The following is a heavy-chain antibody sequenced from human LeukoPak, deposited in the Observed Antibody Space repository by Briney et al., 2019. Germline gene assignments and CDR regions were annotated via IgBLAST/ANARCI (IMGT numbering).Heavy chain of an antibody. CDR1: GGSFSGYY. CDR2: INHSGST. D-gene: IGHD6-13*01. Sequence: SETLSLTCAVYGGSFSGYYWSWIRQPPGKGLEWIGEINHSGSTNYNPSLKSRVTISVDASKNQFSLKLSSVTAADTAVYYCARLQQLAYYYYGMDVWGQGTTVTVSS. V-gene: IGHV4-34*01. CDR3: ARLQQLAYYYYGMDV. J-gene: IGHJ6*02.